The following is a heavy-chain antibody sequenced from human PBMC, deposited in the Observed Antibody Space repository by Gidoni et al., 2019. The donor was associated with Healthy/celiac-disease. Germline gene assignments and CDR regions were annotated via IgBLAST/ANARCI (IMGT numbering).Heavy chain of an antibody. J-gene: IGHJ4*02. V-gene: IGHV1-69*01. CDR2: IIPIFGTA. CDR1: GGTFSSYA. Sequence: QVQLVQSGAEGKKPGSSAKVSCKASGGTFSSYAISWGRQAPGQGLEWMGGIIPIFGTANYAQKFQGRVTITADESTSTAYMELSSLRSEDTAVYYCASFYGSGSPNFDYWGQGTLVTVSS. CDR3: ASFYGSGSPNFDY. D-gene: IGHD3-10*01.